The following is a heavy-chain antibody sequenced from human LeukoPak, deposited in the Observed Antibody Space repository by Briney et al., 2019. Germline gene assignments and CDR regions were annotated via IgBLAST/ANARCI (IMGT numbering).Heavy chain of an antibody. CDR1: GYTFTSYA. D-gene: IGHD3-22*01. Sequence: ASVKVSCKASGYTFTSYAMNWVRQAPGQGLEWVGWINTNTGNPTYAQGFTGRFVFSLDTSVSTAYLQISSLKAEDTAVYYCARDQYYYDSSGYDFRAFDIWGQGTMVTVSS. CDR2: INTNTGNP. CDR3: ARDQYYYDSSGYDFRAFDI. V-gene: IGHV7-4-1*02. J-gene: IGHJ3*02.